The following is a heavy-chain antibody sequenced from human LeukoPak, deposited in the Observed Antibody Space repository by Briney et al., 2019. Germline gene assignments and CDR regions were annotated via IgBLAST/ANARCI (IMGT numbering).Heavy chain of an antibody. V-gene: IGHV5-10-1*01. CDR1: GYRFTSYW. CDR2: IDPSDSYT. J-gene: IGHJ4*02. CDR3: ARAGGYSSSWTFDY. Sequence: KPGESLTISCKGSGYRFTSYWISWVRQMPGKGLEWMGRIDPSDSYTNYSPSFQAHVTISADKSISTAYLQWSSLKASDTAMYYCARAGGYSSSWTFDYWGQGTLVTVSS. D-gene: IGHD6-13*01.